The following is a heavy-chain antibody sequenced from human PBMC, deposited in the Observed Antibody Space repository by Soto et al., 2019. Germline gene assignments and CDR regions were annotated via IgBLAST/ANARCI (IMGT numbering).Heavy chain of an antibody. CDR2: INHSGST. V-gene: IGHV4-34*01. CDR3: ARGLPWSY. Sequence: QVQLQQWGAGLLKPSETLSLTCAVYGGSFSGYYWSWIRQPPGKGLAWIGEINHSGSTNYNPSLKSRVTISVDTSKNQFTLKLSSVTAADTAVYYCARGLPWSYWGQGTLVTVSS. D-gene: IGHD2-2*01. CDR1: GGSFSGYY. J-gene: IGHJ4*02.